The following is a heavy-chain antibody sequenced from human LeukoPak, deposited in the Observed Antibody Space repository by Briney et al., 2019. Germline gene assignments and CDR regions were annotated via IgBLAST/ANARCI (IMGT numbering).Heavy chain of an antibody. CDR2: IIPILGIA. CDR3: SRGPTGPPKGTGLNSGWEY. CDR1: GGTFSSYA. D-gene: IGHD6-19*01. J-gene: IGHJ4*02. V-gene: IGHV1-69*04. Sequence: SVKVSCKASGGTFSSYAISWVRQAPRQGLEWMGRIIPILGIANYAQKFQGRVTITADKSTSTAYMELSSLRSEDTAVYYWSRGPTGPPKGTGLNSGWEYWGQGTLVTVSS.